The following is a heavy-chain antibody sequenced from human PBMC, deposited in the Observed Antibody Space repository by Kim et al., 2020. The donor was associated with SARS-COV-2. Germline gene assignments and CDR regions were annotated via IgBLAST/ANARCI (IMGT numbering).Heavy chain of an antibody. CDR2: SRNKGNSYTT. Sequence: GGSLRLSCAASGFTFSDHYMDWVRQAPGKGLEWVGRSRNKGNSYTTEYAASVKGRFTISRDDSQNSLYLQMNSLKTEDTAVYYCARVYGYNYFDYWGQGTLGTVSS. J-gene: IGHJ4*02. V-gene: IGHV3-72*01. CDR3: ARVYGYNYFDY. CDR1: GFTFSDHY. D-gene: IGHD5-12*01.